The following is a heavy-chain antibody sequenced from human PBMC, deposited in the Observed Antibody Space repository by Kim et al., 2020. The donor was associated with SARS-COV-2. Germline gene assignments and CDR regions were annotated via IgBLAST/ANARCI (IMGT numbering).Heavy chain of an antibody. J-gene: IGHJ4*02. CDR2: INTGNGDT. D-gene: IGHD3-10*01. CDR3: ARDLWSRQFDY. CDR1: GYTFRIYG. Sequence: ASVKVSCKTSGYTFRIYGIHWVRQAPGQRLEWMGWINTGNGDTKYSQTLQGRVPITRDSSATTVYMELTSLTSEDTAVYYCARDLWSRQFDYWGQGTLVTVSS. V-gene: IGHV1-3*04.